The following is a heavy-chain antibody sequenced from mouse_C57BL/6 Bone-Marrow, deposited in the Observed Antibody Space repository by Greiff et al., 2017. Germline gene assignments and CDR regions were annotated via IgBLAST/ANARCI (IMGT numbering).Heavy chain of an antibody. CDR3: AREDSNYWFAY. Sequence: VKLQQPGAELVKPGASVKLSCKASGYTFTSYWMQWVKQRPGQGLEWIGEIDPSDSYTNYNQKFTGKATLTVDTSSSTAYMQLSSLTSEDSAVYYCAREDSNYWFAYWGQGTLVTVSA. D-gene: IGHD2-5*01. CDR2: IDPSDSYT. J-gene: IGHJ3*01. V-gene: IGHV1-50*01. CDR1: GYTFTSYW.